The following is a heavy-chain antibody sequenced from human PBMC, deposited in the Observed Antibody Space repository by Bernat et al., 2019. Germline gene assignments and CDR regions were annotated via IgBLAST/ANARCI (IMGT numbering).Heavy chain of an antibody. Sequence: QVQLVESGGGVVQPGQSLTLSCVPSGFSFSSYGFHWVRQAPGKGLEWVGVIWYDASNTYYADSVRGRFTISRDDSKSTLFLQINSLRAEDTAVYYCGRDGWSNSAVAGTGTDYWGQGTLVSVSS. CDR2: IWYDASNT. J-gene: IGHJ4*02. D-gene: IGHD6-19*01. CDR3: GRDGWSNSAVAGTGTDY. CDR1: GFSFSSYG. V-gene: IGHV3-33*01.